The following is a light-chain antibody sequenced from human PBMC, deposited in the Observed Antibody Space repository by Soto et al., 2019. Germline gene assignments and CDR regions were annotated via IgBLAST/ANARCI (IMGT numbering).Light chain of an antibody. J-gene: IGKJ1*01. CDR3: QQYGSSPWT. V-gene: IGKV3-20*01. Sequence: EIVLTQSPGTLSLSPGERATLSCRASQSVSSSYLAWYQQKPGQAPRLLIYGASSRATGIPDRFSGSGSGTDFTLTISRPEPEDFAVYYCQQYGSSPWTFGQGTKVDNK. CDR2: GAS. CDR1: QSVSSSY.